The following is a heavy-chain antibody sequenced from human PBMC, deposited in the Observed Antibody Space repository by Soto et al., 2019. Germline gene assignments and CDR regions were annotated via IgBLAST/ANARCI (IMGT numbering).Heavy chain of an antibody. J-gene: IGHJ2*01. V-gene: IGHV1-69*01. CDR1: GGTFSSYA. Sequence: QVQLVQSGAEVKKPGASVKVSCKASGGTFSSYAISWVRQAPGQGLEWMGGIIPIFGTANYAQKFQGRVTITADESTSTAYMELSSLRSEDTAVYYCARGGLDYGALYWYFDLWGRGTLVTVSS. CDR2: IIPIFGTA. D-gene: IGHD4-17*01. CDR3: ARGGLDYGALYWYFDL.